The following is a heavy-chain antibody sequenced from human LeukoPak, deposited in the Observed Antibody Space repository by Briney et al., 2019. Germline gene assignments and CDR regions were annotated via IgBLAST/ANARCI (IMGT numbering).Heavy chain of an antibody. Sequence: PGGSLRLSCTVSGFTLSSYEMSWIRQAPGKGLEWVSSVDYSADSTHYADSVMGRFTTSRDNSKNTLYLQLNSLRAEDTAVYYCAKVRSFGSGSYYYYYYMDVWGKGTTVTISS. J-gene: IGHJ6*03. D-gene: IGHD3-10*01. CDR1: GFTLSSYE. V-gene: IGHV3-23*01. CDR2: VDYSADST. CDR3: AKVRSFGSGSYYYYYYMDV.